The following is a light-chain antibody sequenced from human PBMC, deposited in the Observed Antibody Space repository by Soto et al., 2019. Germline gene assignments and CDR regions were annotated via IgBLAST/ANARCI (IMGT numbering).Light chain of an antibody. J-gene: IGKJ5*01. CDR2: GAS. CDR3: QQYNNWPPIT. CDR1: QSVSSK. Sequence: ETVMTPSPATLSVSPVERATLSCRASQSVSSKLAWYQQKPGQAPRLLIYGASTRATGTPARFSGSGSGTEFTLTISSLQSEDFAVYYCQQYNNWPPITFGQGTRLEIK. V-gene: IGKV3-15*01.